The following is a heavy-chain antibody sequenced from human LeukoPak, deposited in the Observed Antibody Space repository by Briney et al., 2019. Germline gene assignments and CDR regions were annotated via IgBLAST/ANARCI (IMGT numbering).Heavy chain of an antibody. D-gene: IGHD2/OR15-2a*01. CDR3: ARDTRGTFSYYFEY. J-gene: IGHJ4*02. V-gene: IGHV4-59*01. Sequence: SETLSLTCTVSGGSISGFYWTWIRQPPGKGLEWLGYISHSGSTSYNPSLKSRVTMSVDTSKNQFFLKLTSVTAADTAVYYCARDTRGTFSYYFEYWGQGTLVTVSS. CDR1: GGSISGFY. CDR2: ISHSGST.